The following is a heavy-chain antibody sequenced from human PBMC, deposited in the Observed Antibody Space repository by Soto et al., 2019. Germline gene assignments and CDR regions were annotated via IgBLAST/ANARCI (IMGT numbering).Heavy chain of an antibody. CDR1: GGSISSGGYS. CDR3: ARDSGEQQLGDNWFDP. Sequence: QLQLQESGSGLVKPSQTLSLTCAVSGGSISSGGYSWSWIRQPPGKGLEWIGYIYHSGSTYYNPSLKSRVTISVDRSKNQFSLKLSSVTAADTAVYYCARDSGEQQLGDNWFDPWGQGTLVTVSS. CDR2: IYHSGST. J-gene: IGHJ5*02. D-gene: IGHD6-13*01. V-gene: IGHV4-30-2*01.